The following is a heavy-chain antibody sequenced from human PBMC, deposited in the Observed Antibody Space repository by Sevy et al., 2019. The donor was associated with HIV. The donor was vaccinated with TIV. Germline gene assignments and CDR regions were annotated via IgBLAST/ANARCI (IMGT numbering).Heavy chain of an antibody. CDR2: ISGSGGST. CDR3: EAIATAGRDY. Sequence: GGSLRLSCAASGFIFSSYVMTWVRQAPGKGLEWVSTISGSGGSTYYADSVKGSFTISRDNSKKMLDLQMNSLRAEDTAVYYCEAIATAGRDYWGQGTLVTVSS. CDR1: GFIFSSYV. D-gene: IGHD6-13*01. V-gene: IGHV3-23*01. J-gene: IGHJ4*02.